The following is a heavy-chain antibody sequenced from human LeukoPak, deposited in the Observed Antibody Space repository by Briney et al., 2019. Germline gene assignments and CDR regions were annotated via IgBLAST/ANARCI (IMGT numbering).Heavy chain of an antibody. CDR3: ARADWGLLPPFGY. J-gene: IGHJ4*02. V-gene: IGHV1-46*01. D-gene: IGHD7-27*01. CDR2: INPSGGST. Sequence: AASVKVSCKASGYTFTSYYMSWVRQAPGQGLEWMGIINPSGGSTNYAQKFQGRVTMTRDTSTSTVYMELSSLRSEDTAVYYCARADWGLLPPFGYWGQGTLVTVSS. CDR1: GYTFTSYY.